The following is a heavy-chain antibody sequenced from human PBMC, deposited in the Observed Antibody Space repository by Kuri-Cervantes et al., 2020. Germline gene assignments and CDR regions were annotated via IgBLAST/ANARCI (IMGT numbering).Heavy chain of an antibody. CDR1: GGSFSGYY. Sequence: SQTLSLTCAVYGGSFSGYYWSWIRQPPGKGLEWIGEINHSGSTNYNPSLKSRVTISVDTSKNQFSLKLSSVTAADTAVYYCARGGLTVTGTWGFLHYWGQGALVTVSS. J-gene: IGHJ4*02. V-gene: IGHV4-34*01. D-gene: IGHD6-19*01. CDR3: ARGGLTVTGTWGFLHY. CDR2: INHSGST.